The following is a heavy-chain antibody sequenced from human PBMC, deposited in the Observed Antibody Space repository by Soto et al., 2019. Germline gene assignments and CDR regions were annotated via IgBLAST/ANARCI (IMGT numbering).Heavy chain of an antibody. Sequence: QVQLQQWGAGLLKPSETLSLTCAVYGGSFSGYYWSWIRQPPGKGLEWIGEINHSGSTNYNPSLKSLVTISVDTSKNQFSLTLSSVTAADTAVYYSARRMTAIPLFDYWGQGTLVTVSS. D-gene: IGHD2-21*02. CDR2: INHSGST. CDR3: ARRMTAIPLFDY. CDR1: GGSFSGYY. V-gene: IGHV4-34*01. J-gene: IGHJ4*02.